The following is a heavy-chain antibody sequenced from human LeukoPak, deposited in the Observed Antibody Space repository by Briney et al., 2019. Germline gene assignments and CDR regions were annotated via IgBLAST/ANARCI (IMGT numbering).Heavy chain of an antibody. CDR3: ARGVPYSGSNFDY. V-gene: IGHV4-34*01. CDR2: INHSGST. CDR1: GGSFSGYY. J-gene: IGHJ4*02. Sequence: PSETLSLTCAVYGGSFSGYYWSWIRQPPGKGLEWIGEINHSGSTNYNPSLKSRVTISVDTSKNQFSLKLSSVTAADTAVYYCARGVPYSGSNFDYWGQGTLVTVSS. D-gene: IGHD1-26*01.